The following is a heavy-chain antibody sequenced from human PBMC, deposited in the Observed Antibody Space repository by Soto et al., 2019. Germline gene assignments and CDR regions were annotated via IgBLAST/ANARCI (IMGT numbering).Heavy chain of an antibody. J-gene: IGHJ4*02. Sequence: GGPLRLSCTASGFTFSSYAMHWVRQAPGKGLEYVSAISSNGGSTYYANSVKGRFTISRDNSKNTLYLQMGSLGAEDMAVYYCARTAGRLLTGYYLPFDYWGQGTLVTVSS. CDR1: GFTFSSYA. CDR3: ARTAGRLLTGYYLPFDY. CDR2: ISSNGGST. D-gene: IGHD3-9*01. V-gene: IGHV3-64*01.